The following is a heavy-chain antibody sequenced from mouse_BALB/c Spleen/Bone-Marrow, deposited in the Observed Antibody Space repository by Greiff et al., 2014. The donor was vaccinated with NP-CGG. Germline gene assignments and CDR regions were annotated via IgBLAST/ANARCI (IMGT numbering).Heavy chain of an antibody. CDR3: TRSNYGYWYFDV. CDR2: INPINGGT. CDR1: GYTFTSYY. V-gene: IGHV1S81*02. Sequence: VQLVESGAELVKPGASVKLSCKASGYTFTSYYMYWVRQRPGQGLEWIGEINPINGGTNFSEKFKSRATLTVDKSSSTAFIQLSTLTSEDSAVYYCTRSNYGYWYFDVWGAGTTVTVSS. J-gene: IGHJ1*01. D-gene: IGHD1-1*01.